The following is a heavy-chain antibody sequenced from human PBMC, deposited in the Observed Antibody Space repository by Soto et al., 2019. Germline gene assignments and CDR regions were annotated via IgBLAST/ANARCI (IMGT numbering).Heavy chain of an antibody. Sequence: SETLSLTCAVYGGSFSGYYWSWIRQPPGKGLEWIGEINHSGSTNYNPSLKSRVTISVDTSKNQFSLKLSSVTAADTAVYYCARAHPHYDILTGYVLWGQGTLVTVSS. J-gene: IGHJ4*02. V-gene: IGHV4-34*01. D-gene: IGHD3-9*01. CDR1: GGSFSGYY. CDR3: ARAHPHYDILTGYVL. CDR2: INHSGST.